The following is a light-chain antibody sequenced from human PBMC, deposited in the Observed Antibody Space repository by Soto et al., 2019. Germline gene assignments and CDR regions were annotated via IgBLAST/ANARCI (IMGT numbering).Light chain of an antibody. CDR2: GAS. V-gene: IGKV1-39*01. CDR1: QSISSY. CDR3: QQSYSTPPT. J-gene: IGKJ4*01. Sequence: DIQMTQSPSSLSASVGDRVTITCRASQSISSYLNWYQQKPGKAPKLLIYGASSLQSGVPSRFSGSGSGTDFTLTIGSLQPEDFATYYCQQSYSTPPTFGGGTKVEIK.